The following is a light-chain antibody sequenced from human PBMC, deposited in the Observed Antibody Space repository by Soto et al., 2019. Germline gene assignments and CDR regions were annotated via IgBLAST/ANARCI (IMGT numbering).Light chain of an antibody. CDR2: GAS. CDR1: QSVSSN. V-gene: IGKV3-15*01. J-gene: IGKJ1*01. Sequence: EIVMTQSPATLSVSPGERATLSCRASQSVSSNLAWYQQKPGQAPRFLIYGASTRATGIPARFSGSGSGTEFTLTISSLQSEDFAVYYCQQYSNWPQTFGQGTKVEIK. CDR3: QQYSNWPQT.